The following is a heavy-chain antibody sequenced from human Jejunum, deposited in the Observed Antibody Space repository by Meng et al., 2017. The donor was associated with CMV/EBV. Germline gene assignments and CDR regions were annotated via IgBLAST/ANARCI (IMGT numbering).Heavy chain of an antibody. CDR3: ARGRGPLEYYFDY. Sequence: VVSWGVGVQAGRSLRLSCGASGFTFSSYGMHWVRQAPGKGLEWVAVISYDGSKEYYAESVKGRFTISRDNSKNTLYLQMNSLRAEDTAVYYCARGRGPLEYYFDYWGQGTLVTVSS. J-gene: IGHJ4*02. CDR2: ISYDGSKE. CDR1: GFTFSSYG. V-gene: IGHV3-30-3*01. D-gene: IGHD3-3*01.